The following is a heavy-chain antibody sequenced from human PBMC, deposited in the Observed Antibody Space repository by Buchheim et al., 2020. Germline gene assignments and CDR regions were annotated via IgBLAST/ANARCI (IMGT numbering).Heavy chain of an antibody. CDR3: AKDFKASGCYYYYGMDV. V-gene: IGHV3-30*18. CDR1: GFTFSSYG. CDR2: ISYDGSNK. J-gene: IGHJ6*02. D-gene: IGHD3-3*01. Sequence: QVQLVESGGGVVQPGRSLRLSCAASGFTFSSYGMHWVRHAPGKGLEWVAVISYDGSNKYYADSVKGRFTTSRDTSKNTLYLQMNSLGAEDTAVYYCAKDFKASGCYYYYGMDVWGQGTT.